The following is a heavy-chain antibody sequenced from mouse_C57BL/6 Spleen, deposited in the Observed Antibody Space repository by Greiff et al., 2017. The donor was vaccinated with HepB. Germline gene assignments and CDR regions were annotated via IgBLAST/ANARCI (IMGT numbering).Heavy chain of an antibody. D-gene: IGHD2-1*01. Sequence: VKLQQSDAELVKPGASVKISCKVSGYTFTDHTIHWMKQRPEQGLEWTGYIYPRDGSTKYNEKFKGKATLTADKSSSTAYMQLNSLTSEDSAVYFCARYGNTYRNYAWFAYWGQGTLVTVSA. V-gene: IGHV1-78*01. J-gene: IGHJ3*01. CDR2: IYPRDGST. CDR3: ARYGNTYRNYAWFAY. CDR1: GYTFTDHT.